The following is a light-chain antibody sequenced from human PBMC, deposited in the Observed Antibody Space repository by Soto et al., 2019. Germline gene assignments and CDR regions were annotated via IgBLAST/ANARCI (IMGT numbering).Light chain of an antibody. CDR1: SSDVGGYNY. J-gene: IGLJ2*01. Sequence: QSALTQPASVSGSPGQSITISCTGTSSDVGGYNYVSWYQQHPGKAPKLMIYDVSNRPSGVSNRFSGSKSGNTASLTISGRQAEDEADYYCSSYTRSSTLEVFGGGTKLTVL. CDR2: DVS. CDR3: SSYTRSSTLEV. V-gene: IGLV2-14*01.